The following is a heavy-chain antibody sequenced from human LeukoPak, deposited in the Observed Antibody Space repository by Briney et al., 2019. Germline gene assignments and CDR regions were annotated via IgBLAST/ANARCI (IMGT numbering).Heavy chain of an antibody. CDR1: GYSFTSYW. D-gene: IGHD2-21*02. CDR2: IYPGDSDT. CDR3: ASSIVVVTAIHDAFDI. J-gene: IGHJ3*02. V-gene: IGHV5-51*01. Sequence: GESLKISCKGSGYSFTSYWIGWVRQVPGKGLEWMGIIYPGDSDTRYSPSFQGQVTISADKSISTAYLQWSSLKASDTAMYYCASSIVVVTAIHDAFDIWGQGTMVTVSS.